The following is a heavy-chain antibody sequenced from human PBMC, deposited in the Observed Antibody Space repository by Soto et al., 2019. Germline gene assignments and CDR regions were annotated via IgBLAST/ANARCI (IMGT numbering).Heavy chain of an antibody. Sequence: QRQLQESGPGLVKASETLSLTCTVSGGSLSSSPYFWGWIRRPPGKGLEFIGSINNFGDTYYNPSLESRVTLSVDTSKNQFSLRVTSVTATDTGLYYCSRRAPEGFDPWGQGTLVTVSS. V-gene: IGHV4-39*01. CDR3: SRRAPEGFDP. CDR2: INNFGDT. J-gene: IGHJ5*02. CDR1: GGSLSSSPYF.